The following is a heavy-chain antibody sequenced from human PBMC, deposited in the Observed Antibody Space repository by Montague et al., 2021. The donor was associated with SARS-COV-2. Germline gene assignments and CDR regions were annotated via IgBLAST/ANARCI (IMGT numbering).Heavy chain of an antibody. J-gene: IGHJ4*02. V-gene: IGHV4-4*02. CDR1: GHSSVAELR. D-gene: IGHD1-26*01. Sequence: SETLSLTCVGDGHSSVAELRCSWEEQTPELQLPWDVESCHTGSTKYKPSLKSRVSVSVDKSWNQFSLRLTSVTAADTAIYYRARKGSGRSDLAYWGQRTLVTVSS. CDR2: SCHTGST. CDR3: ARKGSGRSDLAY.